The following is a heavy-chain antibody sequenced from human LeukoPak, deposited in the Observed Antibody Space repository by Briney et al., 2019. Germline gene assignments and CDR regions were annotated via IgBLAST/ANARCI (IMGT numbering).Heavy chain of an antibody. CDR1: GFTFSSYA. D-gene: IGHD6-13*01. Sequence: GGPLRLSCAASGFTFSSYAMSWVRQAPGKGLEWVSAISGSGGSTYYADSVKGRFTISRDNSKNTLNLQMNSLRAEDTAVYYCAKACRRYSSSWKDAFDIWGQGTMVTVSS. CDR3: AKACRRYSSSWKDAFDI. J-gene: IGHJ3*02. V-gene: IGHV3-23*01. CDR2: ISGSGGST.